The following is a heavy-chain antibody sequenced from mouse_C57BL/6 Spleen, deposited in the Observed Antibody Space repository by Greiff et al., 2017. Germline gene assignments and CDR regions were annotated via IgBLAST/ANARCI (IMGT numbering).Heavy chain of an antibody. J-gene: IGHJ4*01. Sequence: EVQLQQSGPELVKPGASVKIPCKASGYTFTDYNMDWVEQSHGKSLEWIGDINPNNGGTIYNQKFKGKATLTVDKSSSTAYMELRSLTSEDTAVYYWARQNTKGYAMDYWGQGTSVTVSS. V-gene: IGHV1-18*01. CDR1: GYTFTDYN. CDR3: ARQNTKGYAMDY. CDR2: INPNNGGT.